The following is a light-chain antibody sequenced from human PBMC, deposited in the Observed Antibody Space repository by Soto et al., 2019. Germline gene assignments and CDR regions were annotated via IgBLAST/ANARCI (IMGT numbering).Light chain of an antibody. J-gene: IGKJ4*01. Sequence: DVQMTQYPSSLSASVGDRVTITCQASQDISNYLNWYQQKPGKAPKLLIYDASNLETGVPSRFSGSGSGTDFTFTISSLQPEDIAIYYCQQYDNLPLTFGGGTKVDIK. V-gene: IGKV1-33*01. CDR2: DAS. CDR1: QDISNY. CDR3: QQYDNLPLT.